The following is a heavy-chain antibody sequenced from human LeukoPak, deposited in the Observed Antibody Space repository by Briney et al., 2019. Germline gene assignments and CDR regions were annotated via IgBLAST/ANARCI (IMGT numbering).Heavy chain of an antibody. D-gene: IGHD3-16*02. Sequence: PGGSLRLSCAASGFTFSGSAMLWVRQASGKGLEWIGRIRTKVNNYATAYAASVKGRFTISRDDSANTAYLQMNSLRAEDTAVYYCAKDGGYDYVWGSYRSNYFDYWGQGTLVTVSS. V-gene: IGHV3-73*01. CDR3: AKDGGYDYVWGSYRSNYFDY. CDR2: IRTKVNNYAT. CDR1: GFTFSGSA. J-gene: IGHJ4*02.